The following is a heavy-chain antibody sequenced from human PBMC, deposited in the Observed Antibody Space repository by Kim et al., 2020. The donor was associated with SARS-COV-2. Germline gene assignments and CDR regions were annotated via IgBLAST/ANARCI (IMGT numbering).Heavy chain of an antibody. CDR2: ISGGADST. D-gene: IGHD6-13*01. V-gene: IGHV3-23*01. CDR1: GFTFSSYA. Sequence: GGSLRLSCVASGFTFSSYAMTWVRQAPGKGLEWVSSISGGADSTNYADSVKGRFTISRDNSKNTLYLQINSLRADDTAVYYCARDPTPLAATGFDHWGQGALVTVSS. J-gene: IGHJ4*02. CDR3: ARDPTPLAATGFDH.